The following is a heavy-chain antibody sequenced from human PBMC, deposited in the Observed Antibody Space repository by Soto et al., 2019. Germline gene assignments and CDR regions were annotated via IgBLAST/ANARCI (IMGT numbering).Heavy chain of an antibody. CDR2: ISYDGSNK. J-gene: IGHJ4*02. CDR1: GFTFSSYG. V-gene: IGHV3-30*18. Sequence: QVQLVESGGGVVQPGRSLRLSYAASGFTFSSYGMHWVRQAPGKGLEWVAVISYDGSNKYYADSVKGRFTISRDNSKNTLYLQMNSLRAEDTAVYYCAKVSVYYDILTGYYFDYWGQGTLVTVSS. CDR3: AKVSVYYDILTGYYFDY. D-gene: IGHD3-9*01.